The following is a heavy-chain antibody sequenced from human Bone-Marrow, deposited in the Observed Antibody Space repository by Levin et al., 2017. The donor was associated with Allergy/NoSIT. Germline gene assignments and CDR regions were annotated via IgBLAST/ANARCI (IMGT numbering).Heavy chain of an antibody. J-gene: IGHJ4*02. V-gene: IGHV3-33*01. CDR1: GFTFSSYG. CDR3: ARGLATVTADFPPYFDY. Sequence: GGSLRLSCAASGFTFSSYGMHWVRQAPGKGLEWVAVIWYDGSNKYYADSVKGRFTISRDNSKNTLYLQMNSLRAEDTAVYYCARGLATVTADFPPYFDYWGQGTLVTVSS. CDR2: IWYDGSNK. D-gene: IGHD4-17*01.